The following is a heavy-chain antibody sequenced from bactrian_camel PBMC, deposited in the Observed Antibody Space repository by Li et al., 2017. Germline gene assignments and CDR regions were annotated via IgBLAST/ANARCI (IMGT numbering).Heavy chain of an antibody. CDR3: AAGGGNGAFCYTGERSMDY. D-gene: IGHD2*01. J-gene: IGHJ4*01. CDR2: IDSDGRT. CDR1: GYTYSTYC. Sequence: HVQLVESGGGSVQAGGSLRLSCATSGYTYSTYCMGWFRQVPGNEREPLASIDSDGRTSVADSVKGRFTISQDNAKTTLYLQIDSLKPEDTAMYYCAAGGGNGAFCYTGERSMDYWGQGTQVTVS. V-gene: IGHV3S53*01.